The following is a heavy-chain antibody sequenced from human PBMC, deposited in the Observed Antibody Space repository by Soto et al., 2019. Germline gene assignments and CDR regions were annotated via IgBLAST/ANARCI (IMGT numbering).Heavy chain of an antibody. V-gene: IGHV3-74*01. J-gene: IGHJ4*02. CDR2: INSDGSST. CDR1: GFTFSSYW. D-gene: IGHD4-17*01. Sequence: EVQVVESGGGLVQPGGSLRLSCAATGFTFSSYWIHWVRQAPGKGLVWVSLINSDGSSTRYADTVKGRFTISRDNTKNTLYLQMSSLRAEDTAVYYCARATYGDYILGYWGEGTLVTVSS. CDR3: ARATYGDYILGY.